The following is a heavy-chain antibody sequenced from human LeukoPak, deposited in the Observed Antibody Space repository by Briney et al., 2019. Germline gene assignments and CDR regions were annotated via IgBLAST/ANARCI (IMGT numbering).Heavy chain of an antibody. D-gene: IGHD3-22*01. V-gene: IGHV4-34*01. J-gene: IGHJ4*02. CDR2: INHSGST. CDR1: GGSFSGYY. CDR3: ASLTRNGNDSSDSYFDY. Sequence: SETLSLTCAVYGGSFSGYYWSWIRQPPGKGLEWIGEINHSGSTNYNPSLKSRVTISVDTSKNQFSLKLSSVTAADTAVYCCASLTRNGNDSSDSYFDYWGQGTLVTVSS.